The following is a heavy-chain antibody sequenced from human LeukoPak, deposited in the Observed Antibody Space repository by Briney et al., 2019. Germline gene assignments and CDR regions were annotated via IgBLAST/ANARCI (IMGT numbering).Heavy chain of an antibody. J-gene: IGHJ4*02. CDR2: IYYSGST. CDR3: ARWFGVADY. D-gene: IGHD3-3*01. V-gene: IGHV4-59*11. Sequence: PSETLSLTCTVSGGSISSHYWSWIRQPPGKGLEWIGYIYYSGSTNYNPSLKSRVTISVDTSKNQFSLKLSSVTAADTAVYYCARWFGVADYWGQGTLVTVSS. CDR1: GGSISSHY.